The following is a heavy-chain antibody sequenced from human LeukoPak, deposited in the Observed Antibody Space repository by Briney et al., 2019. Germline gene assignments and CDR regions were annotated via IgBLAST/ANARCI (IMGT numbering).Heavy chain of an antibody. CDR3: AKRMSAAGTSSYYYFDY. J-gene: IGHJ4*02. V-gene: IGHV3-23*01. D-gene: IGHD6-25*01. CDR2: IGGGTTST. CDR1: GFTVSSNE. Sequence: GGSLRLSCAASGFTVSSNEMSWVRQAPGKGQKWVSTIGGGTTSTYYADSVKGRFTISRDNSKSTLYLQMNSLRAEDTAVYYCAKRMSAAGTSSYYYFDYWGQGTLVTVSS.